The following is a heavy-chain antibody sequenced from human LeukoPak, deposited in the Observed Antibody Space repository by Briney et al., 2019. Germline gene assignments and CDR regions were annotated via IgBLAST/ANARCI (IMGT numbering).Heavy chain of an antibody. V-gene: IGHV3-23*01. CDR1: GFTFSSYV. Sequence: PGGSLRLSCAASGFTFSSYVMSWVRQVPGKGLEWVSAISGSGGGTYYADSVKGRFTISRDNSKNTLYLQTTSLRAEDTALYYCARGGAAGTYYFDYWGQGTLVTVSS. CDR3: ARGGAAGTYYFDY. D-gene: IGHD6-13*01. CDR2: ISGSGGGT. J-gene: IGHJ4*02.